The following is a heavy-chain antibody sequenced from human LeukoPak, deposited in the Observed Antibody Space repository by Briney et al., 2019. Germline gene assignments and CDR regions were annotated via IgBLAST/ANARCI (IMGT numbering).Heavy chain of an antibody. CDR3: ARYLRSGWSYFDH. CDR1: GFTFSSYA. J-gene: IGHJ4*02. V-gene: IGHV3-48*04. CDR2: ISSSTTTI. D-gene: IGHD6-19*01. Sequence: GGSLRLSFAASGFTFSSYAMSWVRQAPGKWLEWISYISSSTTTIHYADSVKGRFAISRDNVKNSLYLQMNSLRAEDTAVYYCARYLRSGWSYFDHWGQGTLVTVSS.